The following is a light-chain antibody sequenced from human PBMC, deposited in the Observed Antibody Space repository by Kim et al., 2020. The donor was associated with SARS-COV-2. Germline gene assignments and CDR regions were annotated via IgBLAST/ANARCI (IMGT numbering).Light chain of an antibody. CDR2: EDN. CDR3: QSYDTTTHWV. V-gene: IGLV6-57*03. CDR1: SGSIASNY. Sequence: KTVTISCTRSSGSIASNYVQWYQQRPGSAPATVIYEDNQRPSGVPDRFSGSIDSSSNSASLIISGLRAEDEADYYCQSYDTTTHWVFGGGTQLTVL. J-gene: IGLJ3*02.